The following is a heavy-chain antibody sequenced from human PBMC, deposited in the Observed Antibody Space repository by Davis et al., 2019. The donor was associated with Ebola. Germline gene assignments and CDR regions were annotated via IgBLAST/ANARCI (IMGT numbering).Heavy chain of an antibody. CDR3: ARAYDFWSGSGYEGLDY. J-gene: IGHJ4*02. V-gene: IGHV3-30*03. CDR1: GFTFSSSA. Sequence: SLKIPCAASGFTFSSSAMHWVRQAPGKGLAWVAVISYDGSTKYYADSVKGRFTISRDNAKNSLYLQMNSLRAEDTAMYYCARAYDFWSGSGYEGLDYWGQGTLVTVSS. D-gene: IGHD3-3*01. CDR2: ISYDGSTK.